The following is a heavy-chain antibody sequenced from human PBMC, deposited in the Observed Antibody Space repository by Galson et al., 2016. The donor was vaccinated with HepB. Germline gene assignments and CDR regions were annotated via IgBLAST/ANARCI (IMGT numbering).Heavy chain of an antibody. J-gene: IGHJ6*02. Sequence: LRLSCAVSRFTFSSYAMHWVRQAPGKGLEWVAVISDDGREKYYADAVKGRYTISRDNSKKTLFLQVNSLRAEDTAVYYCAKDRSNHYYTYGMDVWGQGTTVTVSS. CDR2: ISDDGREK. V-gene: IGHV3-30*18. CDR3: AKDRSNHYYTYGMDV. D-gene: IGHD3-16*02. CDR1: RFTFSSYA.